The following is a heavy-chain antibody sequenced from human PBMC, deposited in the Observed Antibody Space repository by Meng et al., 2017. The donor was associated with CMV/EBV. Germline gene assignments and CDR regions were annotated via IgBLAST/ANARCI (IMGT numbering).Heavy chain of an antibody. V-gene: IGHV3-30*04. D-gene: IGHD2-2*01. CDR3: ARSGYCSSTSCYEGWFDP. J-gene: IGHJ5*02. CDR2: ISYDGSNK. Sequence: GGSLRLSCAASGFTFGSYAMHWVRQAPGKGLEWVAVISYDGSNKYYADSVKGRFTISRDNSKNTLYLQMNSLRAEDTAVYYCARSGYCSSTSCYEGWFDPWGQGTLVTVSS. CDR1: GFTFGSYA.